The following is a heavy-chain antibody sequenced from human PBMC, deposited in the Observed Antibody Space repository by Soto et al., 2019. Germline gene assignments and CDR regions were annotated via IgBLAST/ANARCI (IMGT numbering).Heavy chain of an antibody. CDR2: IFYSGST. CDR3: ERHPRAAYNFGGSGIFDY. D-gene: IGHD3-10*01. V-gene: IGHV4-39*01. J-gene: IGHJ4*02. Sequence: QLQLQESGPGLLKPSETLSLTCTVSGGSISSRSYWWAWIRQPPGKGLEWSGDIFYSGSTYYNHSLKSREAISVDTSKTPLSLTLNSVTAADTDEYYCERHPRAAYNFGGSGIFDYWGQGTLVTVSS. CDR1: GGSISSRSYW.